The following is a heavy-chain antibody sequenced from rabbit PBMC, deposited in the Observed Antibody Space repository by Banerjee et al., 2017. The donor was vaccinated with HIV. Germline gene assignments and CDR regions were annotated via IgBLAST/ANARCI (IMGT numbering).Heavy chain of an antibody. D-gene: IGHD7-1*01. CDR1: GFSFSSSYY. CDR3: ARYIPGNGDYNL. Sequence: QSLEESGGGLVKPGASLTLTCTASGFSFSSSYYMSWVRQAPGKGLEWIASIDTENSGSTYYASWAKGRFTISKTSSTTVTLQTTSLTAADTATYFCARYIPGNGDYNLWGPGTLVTVS. CDR2: IDTENSGST. V-gene: IGHV1S40*01. J-gene: IGHJ4*01.